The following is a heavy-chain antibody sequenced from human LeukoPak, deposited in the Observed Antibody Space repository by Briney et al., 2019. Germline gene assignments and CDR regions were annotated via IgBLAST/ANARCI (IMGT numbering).Heavy chain of an antibody. V-gene: IGHV3-23*01. CDR2: ITGGGERT. D-gene: IGHD3-10*01. CDR3: APYGAPLWFGELLSFDY. Sequence: PGGSLRLSCAASGFTFSEYAMNWVRQAPGKGLEWVSHITGGGERTYFADSVKGRFTMSRDNSKNTLYLQMSSLRAEDTAVYYCAPYGAPLWFGELLSFDYWGQGTLVTVPS. J-gene: IGHJ4*02. CDR1: GFTFSEYA.